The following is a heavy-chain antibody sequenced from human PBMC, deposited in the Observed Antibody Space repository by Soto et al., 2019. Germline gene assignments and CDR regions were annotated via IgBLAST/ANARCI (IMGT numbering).Heavy chain of an antibody. CDR3: ATRPPQIVVTLLPFPS. J-gene: IGHJ5*02. CDR2: IYHSGST. CDR1: GDSVSSGKYY. Sequence: SQPLSLTCTVSGDSVSSGKYYWNWIRQPPGKGLEWIGYIYHSGSTRYNPSLKSRVTISVDKPNNQFSLKLSSMTGADTAVYYCATRPPQIVVTLLPFPSWGQGTPVTVSS. V-gene: IGHV4-61*01. D-gene: IGHD2-15*01.